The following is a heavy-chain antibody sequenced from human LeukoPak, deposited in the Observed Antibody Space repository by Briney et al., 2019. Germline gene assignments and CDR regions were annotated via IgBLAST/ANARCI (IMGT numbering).Heavy chain of an antibody. D-gene: IGHD1-26*01. V-gene: IGHV1-2*04. Sequence: ASVKVSCKASGYTFAAYYMYWVRQAPGQGLEWMGWINPNSGGTNYAQKFQGWVTMTRDTSISTAYMELSRLRSDDTAVYYCARVRYPGDLFDYWGQGTLVTVSS. CDR3: ARVRYPGDLFDY. CDR1: GYTFAAYY. J-gene: IGHJ4*02. CDR2: INPNSGGT.